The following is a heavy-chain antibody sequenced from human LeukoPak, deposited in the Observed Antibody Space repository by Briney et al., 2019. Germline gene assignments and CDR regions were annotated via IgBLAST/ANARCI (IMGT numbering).Heavy chain of an antibody. CDR2: ITGYGAT. D-gene: IGHD6-13*01. CDR3: AKGAAAGKVDWFDP. CDR1: GFTFSNFA. Sequence: GGSLRLSCAASGFTFSNFAMMWVRQAPGTGLQWVSTITGYGATFYADSVRGRFSIFRDTSMNTLFLQMNSLGAEDTAVYYCAKGAAAGKVDWFDPWGQGTLVTVSS. J-gene: IGHJ5*02. V-gene: IGHV3-23*01.